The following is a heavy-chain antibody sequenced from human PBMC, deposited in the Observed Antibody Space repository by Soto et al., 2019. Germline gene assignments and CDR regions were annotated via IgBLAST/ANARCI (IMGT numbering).Heavy chain of an antibody. CDR1: GYTFTSYG. CDR2: TSDYNGNT. J-gene: IGHJ4*02. D-gene: IGHD6-13*01. CDR3: ARAGLVAAAGTGGDY. V-gene: IGHV1-18*01. Sequence: GASVKVSCNASGYTFTSYGISWVRQAPGQGLEWMGWTSDYNGNTNYAQKFQGRVTMTTDTSTSTAYMELRSLRSDDTAVYYCARAGLVAAAGTGGDYWGQGTLVTVSS.